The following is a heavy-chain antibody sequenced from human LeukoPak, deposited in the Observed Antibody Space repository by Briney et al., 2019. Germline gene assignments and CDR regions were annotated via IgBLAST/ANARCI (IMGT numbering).Heavy chain of an antibody. D-gene: IGHD3-22*01. V-gene: IGHV3-74*01. CDR1: GNYW. CDR2: INSDGSWT. CDR3: SSYETY. Sequence: GGSLRLSCAASGNYWMHWVRQAPGKGLVWVSHINSDGSWTSYADSVKGRFTISKDNAKNTVYLQMDSLRAEDTAVYCVSSYETYWGRGTLVTVSS. J-gene: IGHJ4*02.